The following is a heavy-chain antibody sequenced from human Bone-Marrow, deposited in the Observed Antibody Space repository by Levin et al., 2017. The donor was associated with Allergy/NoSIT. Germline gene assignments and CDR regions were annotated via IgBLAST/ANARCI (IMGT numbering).Heavy chain of an antibody. J-gene: IGHJ4*02. D-gene: IGHD3-3*01. CDR2: VDSEDGEI. V-gene: IGHV1-24*01. CDR3: ATGGGPFGARYDFWSAYFR. CDR1: GYTLTELS. Sequence: GESLKISCKVSGYTLTELSMHWVRQSPGKGPEWMGGVDSEDGEIIYAQQFQGRVTMTEDTSTDTAYMELRSLRSDDTAVYYCATGGGPFGARYDFWSAYFRWGQGTLVTVSS.